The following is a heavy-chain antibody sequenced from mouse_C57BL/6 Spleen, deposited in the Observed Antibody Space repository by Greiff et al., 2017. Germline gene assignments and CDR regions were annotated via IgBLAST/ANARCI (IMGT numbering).Heavy chain of an antibody. Sequence: VKLVESGPGLVQPSQSLSITCTVSGFSLTSYGVHWVRQPPGKGLEWLGVIWSGGSTDYNAAFISRLSISKDNSKSQVFFKMNSLQADDTAIYYCASSGTAQATVAYWGQGTLVTVSA. CDR3: ASSGTAQATVAY. V-gene: IGHV2-4*01. CDR2: IWSGGST. J-gene: IGHJ3*01. D-gene: IGHD3-2*02. CDR1: GFSLTSYG.